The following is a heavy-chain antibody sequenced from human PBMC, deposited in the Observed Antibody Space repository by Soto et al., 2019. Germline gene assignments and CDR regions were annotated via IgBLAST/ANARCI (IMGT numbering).Heavy chain of an antibody. CDR2: IRAYNGNT. D-gene: IGHD3-22*01. CDR3: ARLGSTGYRAFDP. CDR1: GYTFTSYG. J-gene: IGHJ5*02. V-gene: IGHV1-18*01. Sequence: ASGKVSCKASGYTFTSYGISWVRQAPGQGLEWMGWIRAYNGNTNYAQKLQGRVTMTTDTSTSTAYMELRSLGSDDTAVYYCARLGSTGYRAFDPWGQGTLVTVSS.